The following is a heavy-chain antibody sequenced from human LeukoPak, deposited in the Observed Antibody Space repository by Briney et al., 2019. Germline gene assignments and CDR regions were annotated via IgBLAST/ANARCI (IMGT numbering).Heavy chain of an antibody. V-gene: IGHV1-69*05. CDR3: ARVGHSTRLQTYYFDY. CDR2: IIPIFGTA. Sequence: SVKVSCKASGGTFSSYAISWVRQAPGQGLEWMGRIIPIFGTANYAQKFQGRVTITTDESTSTAYMELSSLRSEDTAVYYCARVGHSTRLQTYYFDYWGQGTLVTVS. J-gene: IGHJ4*02. D-gene: IGHD2-15*01. CDR1: GGTFSSYA.